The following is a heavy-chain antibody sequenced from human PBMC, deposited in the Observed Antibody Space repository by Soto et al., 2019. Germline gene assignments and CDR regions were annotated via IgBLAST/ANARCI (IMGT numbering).Heavy chain of an antibody. J-gene: IGHJ2*01. CDR1: GGSVSSGTYY. Sequence: QVQLQESGPGQVKPSETLFLTCTVSGGSVSSGTYYWSWIRQPAGKGLEWMGYIYRGSPNYNPSLKSRATLSVDTSRPQFSLMLSSVTAADTAVYYCSRDQGLGAGYFALWGRGTLVTVSS. CDR2: IYRGSP. D-gene: IGHD7-27*01. CDR3: SRDQGLGAGYFAL. V-gene: IGHV4-61*01.